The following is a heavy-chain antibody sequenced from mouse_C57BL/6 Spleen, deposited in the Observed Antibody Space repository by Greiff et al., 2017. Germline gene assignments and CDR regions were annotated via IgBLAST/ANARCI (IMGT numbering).Heavy chain of an antibody. V-gene: IGHV5-4*03. J-gene: IGHJ2*01. CDR3: ARAFTTVNYFDY. D-gene: IGHD1-1*01. CDR2: ISDGGSYT. Sequence: EVKVVESGGGLVKPGGSLKLSCAASGFTFSSYAMSWVRQTPEKRLEWVATISDGGSYTYYPANVKGRFTISRDNAKNNLYLQMSHLKSEDTAMYYCARAFTTVNYFDYCSQGTTLTVSS. CDR1: GFTFSSYA.